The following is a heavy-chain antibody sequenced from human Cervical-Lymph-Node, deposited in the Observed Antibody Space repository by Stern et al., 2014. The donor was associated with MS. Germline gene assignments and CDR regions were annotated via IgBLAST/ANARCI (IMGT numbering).Heavy chain of an antibody. J-gene: IGHJ6*02. CDR1: GFTFSSYG. D-gene: IGHD3-10*01. V-gene: IGHV3-30*03. Sequence: VQLAESGGGVVPPGRSLRLSCAASGFTFSSYGMLWFRQAPGQGLEWVALMSYDGSSQYYADSVKGRFTVSRDNSKNTLYLQMSSLRAEDTAVYYCATNRVMVPGKDFFYGLDVWGQGTTVTVSS. CDR3: ATNRVMVPGKDFFYGLDV. CDR2: MSYDGSSQ.